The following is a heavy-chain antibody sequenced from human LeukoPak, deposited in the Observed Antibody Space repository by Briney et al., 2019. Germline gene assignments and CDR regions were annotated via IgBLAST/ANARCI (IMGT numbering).Heavy chain of an antibody. Sequence: PSETLSLTCAVYGGSFSGYYWSWIRQPPGKGLEWIGEINHSGSTNYNPSLKSRVTISVDTSKNQFSLKLSSVTAADTAVYYCARHGLALYAFDIWGQGTMVTVSS. CDR1: GGSFSGYY. J-gene: IGHJ3*02. V-gene: IGHV4-34*01. CDR3: ARHGLALYAFDI. CDR2: INHSGST. D-gene: IGHD2-8*01.